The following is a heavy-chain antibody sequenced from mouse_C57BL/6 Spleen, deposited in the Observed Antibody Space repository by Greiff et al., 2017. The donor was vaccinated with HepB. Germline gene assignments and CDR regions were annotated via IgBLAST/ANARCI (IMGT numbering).Heavy chain of an antibody. J-gene: IGHJ3*01. V-gene: IGHV1-18*01. D-gene: IGHD2-4*01. CDR1: GYTFTDYN. Sequence: EVQLQQSGPELVKPGASVKIPCKASGYTFTDYNMDWVQQSHGKSLEWIGDINPNNGGTIYNQKFKGKATLTVDKSSSTAYMELRSLTSEDTAVYYCARSLYDYDESWFAYWGQGTLVTVSA. CDR3: ARSLYDYDESWFAY. CDR2: INPNNGGT.